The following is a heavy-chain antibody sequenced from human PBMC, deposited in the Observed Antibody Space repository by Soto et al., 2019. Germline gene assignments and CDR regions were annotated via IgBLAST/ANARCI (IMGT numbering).Heavy chain of an antibody. Sequence: EVQLVESGGGLVKPGGSLRLSCAASRFTFSDAWMSWVRQAPGKGLEWVGRIKSKADGGTTDYAAPARGRFTISRNDSIHTLYLQMNSLKTEDTAVYYCTRCMVRGVTGHFDYWAQGTLVTVSS. V-gene: IGHV3-15*01. D-gene: IGHD3-10*01. CDR3: TRCMVRGVTGHFDY. CDR2: IKSKADGGTT. J-gene: IGHJ4*02. CDR1: RFTFSDAW.